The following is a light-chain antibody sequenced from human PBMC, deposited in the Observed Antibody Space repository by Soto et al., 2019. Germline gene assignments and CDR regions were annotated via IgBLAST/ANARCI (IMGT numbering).Light chain of an antibody. J-gene: IGKJ1*01. V-gene: IGKV3-15*01. CDR3: QQYSNWPPT. CDR1: QSIGGN. Sequence: EIVMTQSPATLSVPPGESATLSCRAGQSIGGNLAWYQQKPGQAPRLLIYGASTRATGVPARFSGSGSGAEFTLTISSLQSEDFAVYSCQQYSNWPPTFGQGTKVDIK. CDR2: GAS.